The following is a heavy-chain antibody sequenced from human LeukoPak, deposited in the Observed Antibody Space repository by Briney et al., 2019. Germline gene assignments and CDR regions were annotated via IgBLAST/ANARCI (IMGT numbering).Heavy chain of an antibody. Sequence: GGSLRLSCAASGFTFSSYAMSWVRQAPGEGLEWVSAISGSGGSTYYADSVKGRFTISRDNSKNTLYLQMNSLRAEDTAVYYCAKGGRSGQYYFDYWGQGTLVTVSS. CDR2: ISGSGGST. CDR1: GFTFSSYA. V-gene: IGHV3-23*01. CDR3: AKGGRSGQYYFDY. D-gene: IGHD3-3*01. J-gene: IGHJ4*02.